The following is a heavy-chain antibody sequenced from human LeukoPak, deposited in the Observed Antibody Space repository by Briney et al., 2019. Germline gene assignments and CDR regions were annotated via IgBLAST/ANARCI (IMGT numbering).Heavy chain of an antibody. D-gene: IGHD3-10*01. CDR2: ISAYNGNT. CDR1: GYTFTSYG. V-gene: IGHV1-18*01. J-gene: IGHJ6*02. CDR3: ARDSPPTMVRGVIKGRYGMDV. Sequence: GASVKVSCKASGYTFTSYGISWVRQAPGQGLEWMGWISAYNGNTNYAQKLQGRVTMTTDTSTSTAYMELRSLRSDDTAVYYCARDSPPTMVRGVIKGRYGMDVWGQGTTVTVSS.